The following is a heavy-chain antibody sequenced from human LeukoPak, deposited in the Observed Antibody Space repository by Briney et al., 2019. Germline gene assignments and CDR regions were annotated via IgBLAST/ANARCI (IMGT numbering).Heavy chain of an antibody. CDR3: ASGSYYFDY. CDR1: GGSTRSYY. V-gene: IGHV4-59*08. CDR2: IYYSGST. D-gene: IGHD1-26*01. Sequence: SETLSLTCTVSGGSTRSYYWSWIRQPPGKGLEWIGYIYYSGSTKYNPSLKSRATISVDTSKNQFSLKLNSVTAADTAVYYCASGSYYFDYWGQGTLVTVPS. J-gene: IGHJ4*02.